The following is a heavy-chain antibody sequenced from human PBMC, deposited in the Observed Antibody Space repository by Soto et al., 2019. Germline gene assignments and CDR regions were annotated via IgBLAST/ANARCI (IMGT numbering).Heavy chain of an antibody. D-gene: IGHD4-4*01. CDR3: AADLRLQLIHYYYYGMDV. CDR1: LLTFTRSA. J-gene: IGHJ6*02. V-gene: IGHV1-58*01. CDR2: IVVGSGST. Sequence: GASVQVSGSASLLTFTRSAVECVRPARGQRLEWIGWIVVGSGSTNYAQKFQERVTITRDMSTSTAYMELSSLRSEDTAVYYCAADLRLQLIHYYYYGMDVWGQGTTVTVSS.